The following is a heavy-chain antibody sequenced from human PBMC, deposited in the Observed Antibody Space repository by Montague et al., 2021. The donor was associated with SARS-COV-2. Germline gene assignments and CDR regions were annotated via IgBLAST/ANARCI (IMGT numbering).Heavy chain of an antibody. CDR3: ARDLGLVPAMVYYYYYGMDV. Sequence: SLRLSCAAFGFTFGGHAMVWVRQVPGKGLDFMALLSYDGNNEYYADSVQGRFVISRDISKNSLYLQMNSLRDEDTAVYYCARDLGLVPAMVYYYYYGMDVWGQGTTVTVSS. J-gene: IGHJ6*02. V-gene: IGHV3-30*07. CDR1: GFTFGGHA. CDR2: LSYDGNNE. D-gene: IGHD5-18*01.